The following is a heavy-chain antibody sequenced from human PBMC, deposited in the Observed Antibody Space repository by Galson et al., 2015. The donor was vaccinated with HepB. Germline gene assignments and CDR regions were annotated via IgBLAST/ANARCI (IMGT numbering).Heavy chain of an antibody. Sequence: SVKVSCKASGYTFTSYAMHWVRQAPGQRLEWMGWINAGNGNTKYSQKFQGRVTITRDTSASTAYMELSSLRSEDTAVYYCARDFRPLAVAGVNWYFDLWGRGTLVTVSS. V-gene: IGHV1-3*01. CDR2: INAGNGNT. CDR3: ARDFRPLAVAGVNWYFDL. J-gene: IGHJ2*01. D-gene: IGHD6-19*01. CDR1: GYTFTSYA.